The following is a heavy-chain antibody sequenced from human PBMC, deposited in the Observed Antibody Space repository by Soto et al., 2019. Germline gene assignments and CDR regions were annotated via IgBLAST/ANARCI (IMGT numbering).Heavy chain of an antibody. CDR1: GFTFSSYS. V-gene: IGHV3-21*01. CDR2: ISSSSYI. CDR3: AREDLTGYYYYYMDV. D-gene: IGHD1-20*01. Sequence: GGSLRLSCAASGFTFSSYSMNWVRQAPGKGLEWVSSISSSSYIYYADSVKGRFTISRDNAKNSLYLQMNSLRAEDTAVYYCAREDLTGYYYYYMDVWGKGTTVTVSS. J-gene: IGHJ6*03.